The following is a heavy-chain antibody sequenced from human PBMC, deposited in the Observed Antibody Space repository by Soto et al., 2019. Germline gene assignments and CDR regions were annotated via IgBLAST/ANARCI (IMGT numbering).Heavy chain of an antibody. V-gene: IGHV3-9*01. CDR1: GFTFDDYA. CDR2: INWNSGTM. Sequence: EVQLVESGGGLVQPGRSLRLSCAASGFTFDDYAMNWVRQAPGKGLEWVSGINWNSGTMVYADSVKGRFTISRDNAKNSLYLQMNSLRPEDTAFYFCAKGTEYGVVLMSTFDYWGQGTLVTVSS. J-gene: IGHJ4*02. D-gene: IGHD3-3*01. CDR3: AKGTEYGVVLMSTFDY.